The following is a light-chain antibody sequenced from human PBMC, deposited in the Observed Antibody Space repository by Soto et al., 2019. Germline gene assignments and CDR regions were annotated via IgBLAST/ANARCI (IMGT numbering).Light chain of an antibody. J-gene: IGLJ1*01. V-gene: IGLV2-14*03. Sequence: QSALTQPASVSGSPGQSITLSCTGTRSDVGAYNYVSWYQHHPGKAPKLIIYDVTNRPSGISNRFSGSKSGNTASLTISGLQAEDEAYYYCTSYTRSSTYVFGTGTKLTVL. CDR3: TSYTRSSTYV. CDR2: DVT. CDR1: RSDVGAYNY.